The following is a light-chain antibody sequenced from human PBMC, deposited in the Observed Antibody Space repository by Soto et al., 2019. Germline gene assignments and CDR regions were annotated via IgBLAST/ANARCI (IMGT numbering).Light chain of an antibody. CDR1: QSVSRY. Sequence: IMLTQSPATVSLTTGERATLSCRASQSVSRYLAWYQQKPGQAPRLLIYDASNRATGIPARFSGSGSGTDFTLTISRLEPEDFAVYYCQRRSNWPITFGQGTRLEI. CDR2: DAS. CDR3: QRRSNWPIT. J-gene: IGKJ5*01. V-gene: IGKV3-11*01.